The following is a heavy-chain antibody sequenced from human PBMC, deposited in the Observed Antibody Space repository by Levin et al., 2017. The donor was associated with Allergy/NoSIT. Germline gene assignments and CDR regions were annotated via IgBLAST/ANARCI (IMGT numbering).Heavy chain of an antibody. CDR3: ARGSSSWNYDYGMDG. Sequence: SETLSLTCTVSGGSISSGGYYWSWIRQHPGKGLEWIGYIYYSGSTYYNPSLKSRVTISVDTSKNQFSLKLSSVTAADTAVYYCARGSSSWNYDYGMDGWGQGTTVTVSS. D-gene: IGHD6-13*01. CDR2: IYYSGST. V-gene: IGHV4-31*03. J-gene: IGHJ6*02. CDR1: GGSISSGGYY.